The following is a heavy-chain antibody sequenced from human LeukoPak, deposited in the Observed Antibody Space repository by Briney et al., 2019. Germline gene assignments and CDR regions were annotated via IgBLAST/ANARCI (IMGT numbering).Heavy chain of an antibody. J-gene: IGHJ4*02. D-gene: IGHD3-9*01. CDR1: GFTFSTYG. V-gene: IGHV3-33*01. CDR3: ARDWALTGFDY. CDR2: IWYDGTIA. Sequence: GSLLLSCAAAGFTFSTYGFHWVRPAPGKGLDWVAVIWYDGTIAYYGDSVKGRFTVSKDNSKNTLYLQMNSLRAEDTAVYSCARDWALTGFDYWGQGTLVTVSS.